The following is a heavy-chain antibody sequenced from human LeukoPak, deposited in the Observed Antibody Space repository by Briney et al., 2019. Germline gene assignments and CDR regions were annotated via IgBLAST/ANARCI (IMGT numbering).Heavy chain of an antibody. Sequence: ASVKVSCKASGGTFSSYAISWVRQAPGQGLEWMGRISPVFGTADYAQNFQGRVTITTDESTSTAYMELRSLRSEDTAVYHCATGPAAGNWFDPWGQGTLVTVSA. D-gene: IGHD6-13*01. CDR1: GGTFSSYA. CDR2: ISPVFGTA. J-gene: IGHJ5*02. CDR3: ATGPAAGNWFDP. V-gene: IGHV1-69*05.